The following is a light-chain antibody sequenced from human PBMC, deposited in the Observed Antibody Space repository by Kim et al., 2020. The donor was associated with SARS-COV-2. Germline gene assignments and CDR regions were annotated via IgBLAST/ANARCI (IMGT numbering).Light chain of an antibody. V-gene: IGLV3-27*01. CDR3: YSAADNNPV. J-gene: IGLJ3*02. CDR1: VLAKKY. Sequence: SYELTQPSSVSVSPGQTARITCSGDVLAKKYARWFQQKPGQAPVLVIYTYSERPSGIPERFSGSSSGTTVTLTISGAQVEDEADYYCYSAADNNPVFGGGTQLTV. CDR2: TYS.